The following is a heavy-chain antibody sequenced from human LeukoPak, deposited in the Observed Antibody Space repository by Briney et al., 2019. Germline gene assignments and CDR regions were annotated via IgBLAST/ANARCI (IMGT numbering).Heavy chain of an antibody. CDR2: INPSGGST. V-gene: IGHV1-46*01. D-gene: IGHD1-26*01. Sequence: GASVKVSCKASGYTFTSYYMHWVRQAPGQGLEWMGIINPSGGSTSYAQKFQGRVTMTRDMSTSTVYMELSGLRSEDTAVYYCARDDGGGSYPSWIDYWGQGTLVTVSS. CDR1: GYTFTSYY. CDR3: ARDDGGGSYPSWIDY. J-gene: IGHJ4*02.